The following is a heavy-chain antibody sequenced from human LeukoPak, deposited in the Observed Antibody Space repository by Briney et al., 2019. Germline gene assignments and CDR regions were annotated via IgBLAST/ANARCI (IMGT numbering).Heavy chain of an antibody. CDR3: ARRKGSSSYYFDY. J-gene: IGHJ4*02. D-gene: IGHD6-6*01. V-gene: IGHV4-34*01. Sequence: SETLSLTCAVYGGSFSGYYWSWIRQPPGKGLEWIGEINHSGSTNYNPSLKSRVTISVDTSKNQFSLKLSSATAADTAVYYCARRKGSSSYYFDYWGQGTLVTVSS. CDR2: INHSGST. CDR1: GGSFSGYY.